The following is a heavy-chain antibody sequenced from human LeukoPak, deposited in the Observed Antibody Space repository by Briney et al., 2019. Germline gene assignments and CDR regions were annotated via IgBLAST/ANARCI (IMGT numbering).Heavy chain of an antibody. J-gene: IGHJ6*02. CDR3: ARDTRNIVVAAAMYGGMDV. Sequence: GGSLRLSCAASGFTFSNYGMNWVRQAPGKGLEWVSSISSSSSYIYYADSVKGRFTISRDNAKNTLYLQMNSLRAEDTAMYYCARDTRNIVVAAAMYGGMDVWGLGTTVTVSS. CDR1: GFTFSNYG. V-gene: IGHV3-21*01. D-gene: IGHD2-2*01. CDR2: ISSSSSYI.